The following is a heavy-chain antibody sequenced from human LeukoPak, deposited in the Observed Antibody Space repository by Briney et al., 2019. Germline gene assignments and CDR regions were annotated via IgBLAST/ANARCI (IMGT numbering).Heavy chain of an antibody. CDR3: ATHKGITIFGVASGY. J-gene: IGHJ4*02. CDR2: ISSSSNSI. V-gene: IGHV3-21*01. Sequence: SGGSLGLSCAASGFTFSSYTMNWVRQAPGKGLEWVSSISSSSNSIYYADSVKGRFTISRDNAKNSLYLQMNSLRAEDTAVYYCATHKGITIFGVASGYWGQGTLVTVSS. CDR1: GFTFSSYT. D-gene: IGHD3-3*01.